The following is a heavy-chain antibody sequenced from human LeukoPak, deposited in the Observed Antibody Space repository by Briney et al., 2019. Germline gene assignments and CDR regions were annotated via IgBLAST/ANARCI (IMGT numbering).Heavy chain of an antibody. J-gene: IGHJ4*02. CDR1: SESFSGGY. CDR2: ISPGEGI. Sequence: PSETLSLTCGVYSESFSGGYWSWIRQPPGKGLEWLGEISPGEGIHYNPSLKSRVTISVDTSKNQFSLELTSVTAADTAVYYCARGLGHSKTGYWGQGTLVTVSS. V-gene: IGHV4-34*01. CDR3: ARGLGHSKTGY. D-gene: IGHD4-11*01.